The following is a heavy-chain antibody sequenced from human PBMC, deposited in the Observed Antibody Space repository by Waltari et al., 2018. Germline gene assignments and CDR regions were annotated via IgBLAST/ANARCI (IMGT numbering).Heavy chain of an antibody. CDR2: ISVSGGNT. CDR3: ASQVDFALVPVERHFDS. V-gene: IGHV3-23*01. D-gene: IGHD2-8*02. Sequence: EVQLLESGGGLVQPGGSLRLPCAASGFSFSNYALSWVRQAPGKGLEYVSAISVSGGNTYYADSVKGRFTVSRDNSKNTLFLQMNSPRAEDTATYYCASQVDFALVPVERHFDSWGQGTLVTVSP. CDR1: GFSFSNYA. J-gene: IGHJ4*02.